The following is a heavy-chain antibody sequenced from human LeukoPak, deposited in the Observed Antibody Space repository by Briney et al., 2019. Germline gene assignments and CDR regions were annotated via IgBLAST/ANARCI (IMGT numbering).Heavy chain of an antibody. CDR2: ISASGGST. CDR1: GFTFSSSA. D-gene: IGHD1-26*01. Sequence: GGSLRLSCAASGFTFSSSAMSWVRQVPGKGLEWVSGISASGGSTSYADSVRGRFTISRDNSKNTLYVQMNSLRDEDTAVYYCARDYRGSYYYYYGMDVWGQGTTVTVSS. J-gene: IGHJ6*02. CDR3: ARDYRGSYYYYYGMDV. V-gene: IGHV3-23*01.